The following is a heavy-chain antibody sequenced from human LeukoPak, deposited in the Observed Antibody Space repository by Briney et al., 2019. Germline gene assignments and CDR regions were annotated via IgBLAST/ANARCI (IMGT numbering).Heavy chain of an antibody. Sequence: SETLSLTCAVYGGSFSGYYWSWIRQPPGKGLEWIGEINHSGSTNYTPSLKSRVTISVDTSKNQFSLKLNSVTAADTAVYFCARVRYSGTYYPDYWGQGTLVTVSS. V-gene: IGHV4-34*01. CDR3: ARVRYSGTYYPDY. CDR2: INHSGST. J-gene: IGHJ4*02. CDR1: GGSFSGYY. D-gene: IGHD1-26*01.